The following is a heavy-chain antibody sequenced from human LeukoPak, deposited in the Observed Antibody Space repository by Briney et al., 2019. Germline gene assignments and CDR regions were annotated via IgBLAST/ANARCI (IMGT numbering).Heavy chain of an antibody. CDR1: GFTFSNYA. Sequence: GGSLRLSCAASGFTFSNYAMTWVRQAPGKGLEWVSYISSSSSTIYYADSVKGRFTISRDNAKNSLYLQMNSLRAEDTAVYYCARIFGVVISWGQGTLVTVSS. J-gene: IGHJ4*02. CDR2: ISSSSSTI. D-gene: IGHD3-3*01. V-gene: IGHV3-48*01. CDR3: ARIFGVVIS.